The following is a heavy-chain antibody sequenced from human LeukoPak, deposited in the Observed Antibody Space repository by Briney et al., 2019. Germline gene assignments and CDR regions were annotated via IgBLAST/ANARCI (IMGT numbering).Heavy chain of an antibody. J-gene: IGHJ6*02. CDR3: ARDARTHYYYYGMDV. V-gene: IGHV4-59*01. CDR1: GGSISSYY. CDR2: IYYSGST. D-gene: IGHD2-2*01. Sequence: SETLSLTCTVSGGSISSYYWSWIRQSPGKGLEWIGYIYYSGSTNYNPSLKSRVTISVDTSKNQFSLKLSSVTAADTAVYYCARDARTHYYYYGMDVWGQGTTVTVSS.